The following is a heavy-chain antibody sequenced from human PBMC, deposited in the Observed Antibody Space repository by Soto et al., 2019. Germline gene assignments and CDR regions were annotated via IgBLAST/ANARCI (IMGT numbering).Heavy chain of an antibody. J-gene: IGHJ3*02. Sequence: SETLSLTCTVSGGSISSYYWSWIRQPPGKGLEWIGYIYYSGSTNYNPSLKSRVTISVDTSKNQFSLKLSSVTAADTAVYYCARDSYYYDSSGRHDAFDIWGQGTRVTVSS. V-gene: IGHV4-59*01. CDR1: GGSISSYY. CDR2: IYYSGST. CDR3: ARDSYYYDSSGRHDAFDI. D-gene: IGHD3-22*01.